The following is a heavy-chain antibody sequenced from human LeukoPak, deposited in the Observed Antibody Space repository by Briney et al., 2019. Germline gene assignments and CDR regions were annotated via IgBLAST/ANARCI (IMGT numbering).Heavy chain of an antibody. Sequence: PGGSLRLSCAASGFTFSSYAMHWVRQAPGKGLEWVAVISYDGSNKYYADSVKGRFTISRDNSKNTLYLQMNSLRAEDTAVYYCARDRSGSYLDSWGQGTLVTVSS. D-gene: IGHD1-26*01. CDR3: ARDRSGSYLDS. V-gene: IGHV3-30-3*01. J-gene: IGHJ4*02. CDR1: GFTFSSYA. CDR2: ISYDGSNK.